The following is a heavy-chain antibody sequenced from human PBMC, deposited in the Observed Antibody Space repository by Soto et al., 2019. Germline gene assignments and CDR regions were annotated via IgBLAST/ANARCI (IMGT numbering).Heavy chain of an antibody. J-gene: IGHJ5*01. D-gene: IGHD1-26*01. CDR3: VRLIGNSWLDF. Sequence: PSQTHSLTCAICGNRVSSSSVTWYWIRQSPSRGLEWLGRTYYRSKWYNDYAESVKSRITINPDTSKNQFSLHLNSVTPEDTAVYYCVRLIGNSWLDFWGQGTLVTVSS. CDR2: TYYRSKWYN. V-gene: IGHV6-1*01. CDR1: GNRVSSSSVT.